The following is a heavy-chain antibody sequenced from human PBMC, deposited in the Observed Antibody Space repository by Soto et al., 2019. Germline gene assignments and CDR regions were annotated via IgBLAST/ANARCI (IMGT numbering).Heavy chain of an antibody. CDR1: GGSFSGYQ. J-gene: IGHJ6*03. Sequence: QVQLQQWGAGLLKPSETLSLTCAVYGGSFSGYQWSWIRQTPGKGLEWIGEINDSGKINYNPSLKSRVSIFVETAKKQISLKLSSVTAADTAVYYCARGLILWFGELSRRGGYYYYMDVWGKGTTVTVSS. CDR2: INDSGKI. CDR3: ARGLILWFGELSRRGGYYYYMDV. V-gene: IGHV4-34*01. D-gene: IGHD3-10*01.